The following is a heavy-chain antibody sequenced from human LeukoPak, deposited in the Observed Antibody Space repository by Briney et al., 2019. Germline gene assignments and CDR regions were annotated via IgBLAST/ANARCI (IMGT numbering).Heavy chain of an antibody. CDR2: IYPGDSDT. Sequence: GESLKISCKGSGYSFTNYWIGWVRQMPGKGLEWMGIIYPGDSDTRYSPSFQGQVTISADKSISTAYLQWSSLKASDTAMYYCAEGGEEGGANLAGREVGGKGPRFPVS. CDR1: GYSFTNYW. D-gene: IGHD3-16*01. CDR3: AEGGEEGGANLAGREV. J-gene: IGHJ6*04. V-gene: IGHV5-51*01.